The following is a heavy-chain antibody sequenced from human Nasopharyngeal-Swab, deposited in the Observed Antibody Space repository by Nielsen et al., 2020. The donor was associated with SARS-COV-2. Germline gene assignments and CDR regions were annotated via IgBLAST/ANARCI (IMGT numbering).Heavy chain of an antibody. V-gene: IGHV3-21*01. CDR1: GFTFNNYN. CDR2: ISSSSSYI. D-gene: IGHD3-3*01. CDR3: ARDGLDYDFWSAYFMDV. Sequence: GGSLRPSCAASGFTFNNYNFNWVRQAPGKGLEWVPSISSSSSYIYYADSVKGRFTISRGNAKNSLYLQMNSLRAEDTAVYYCARDGLDYDFWSAYFMDVWGQGTTVTVSS. J-gene: IGHJ6*02.